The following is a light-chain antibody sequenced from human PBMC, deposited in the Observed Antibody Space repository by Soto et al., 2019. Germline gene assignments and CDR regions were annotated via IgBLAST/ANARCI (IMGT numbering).Light chain of an antibody. Sequence: QAVLTQPPSASGTPGQRVTISCSGSSSNIGSNYVYWYRQLPGTAPNVLIYRNDERPSGVPDRFSGSKSGYSASLAISGLRSEDEADYYCSAWDDSLSGPVFGRGTKLTVL. CDR1: SSNIGSNY. CDR3: SAWDDSLSGPV. CDR2: RND. J-gene: IGLJ3*02. V-gene: IGLV1-47*01.